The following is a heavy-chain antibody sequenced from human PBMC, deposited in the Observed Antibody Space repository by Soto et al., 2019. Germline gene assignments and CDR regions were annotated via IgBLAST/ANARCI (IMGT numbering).Heavy chain of an antibody. J-gene: IGHJ4*02. V-gene: IGHV3-23*01. CDR3: AKASYATPTAQGQLDH. CDR1: GFSFSTCA. CDR2: ISASGGRT. Sequence: EVQLLESGGTLVQPGGSLRLSCVASGFSFSTCAMSWVRQAPGKGLEWVSGISASGGRTYFADSVKGRFTVSRDNSDNTVFLQLNRLRDEDTDVYYCAKASYATPTAQGQLDHWGQGTLVSVSS. D-gene: IGHD2-2*01.